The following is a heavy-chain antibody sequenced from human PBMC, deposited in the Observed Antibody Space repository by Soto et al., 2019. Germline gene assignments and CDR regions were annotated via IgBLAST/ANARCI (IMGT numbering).Heavy chain of an antibody. CDR1: GFTFSSYG. Sequence: QVQLVESGGGVVQPGRSLRLSCAASGFTFSSYGMHWVRQAPGKGLEWVAVISYDGSNKYYADSVKGRFTISRDNSKNTLYLQMNSLRAEATAVYYCAKDGATLDSDYYDFWSGYSYYFDYWGQGTLVTVSS. CDR2: ISYDGSNK. J-gene: IGHJ4*02. CDR3: AKDGATLDSDYYDFWSGYSYYFDY. D-gene: IGHD3-3*01. V-gene: IGHV3-30*18.